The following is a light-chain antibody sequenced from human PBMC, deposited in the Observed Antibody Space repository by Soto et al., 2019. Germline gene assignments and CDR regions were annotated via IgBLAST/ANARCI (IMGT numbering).Light chain of an antibody. CDR1: SSNIGSNI. V-gene: IGLV1-44*01. Sequence: QLVLTQPPSASGTPGQRGTISCSGSSSNIGSNIVNWYQQLPGTAPKLLIYSNNQRPSGVPDRFSGSKSGTSASLAISGLQSEDEADYYCAAWDDSLNGPVFGGGTKVTVL. CDR3: AAWDDSLNGPV. CDR2: SNN. J-gene: IGLJ3*02.